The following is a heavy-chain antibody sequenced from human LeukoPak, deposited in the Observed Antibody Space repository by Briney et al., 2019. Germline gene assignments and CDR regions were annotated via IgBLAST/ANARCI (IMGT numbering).Heavy chain of an antibody. CDR2: IYYSGST. Sequence: SETLSLTCTVSSGSISTSNYYWGWVRQPPGKALEWIGYIYYSGSTNYNPSLKSRVTISVDTSKNQFSLKLSSVTAADTAVYYCARDLGNHFDYWGQGTLLTVSS. J-gene: IGHJ4*02. D-gene: IGHD4-23*01. CDR3: ARDLGNHFDY. V-gene: IGHV4-61*01. CDR1: SGSISTSNYY.